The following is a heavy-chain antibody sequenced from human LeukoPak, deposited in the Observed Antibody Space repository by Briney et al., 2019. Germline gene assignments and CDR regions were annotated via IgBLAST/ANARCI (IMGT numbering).Heavy chain of an antibody. CDR1: GYTFSSYA. D-gene: IGHD1-7*01. CDR2: IIPIFGTA. Sequence: SVKVSCKASGYTFSSYAISWVRQAPGQGLEWMGGIIPIFGTANYAQKFQGRVTITADKSTSTAYMELSSLRSEDTAVYYCGLGPAEPYWNSPDYYYYHMDVWGKGTTVTVSS. CDR3: GLGPAEPYWNSPDYYYYHMDV. J-gene: IGHJ6*03. V-gene: IGHV1-69*06.